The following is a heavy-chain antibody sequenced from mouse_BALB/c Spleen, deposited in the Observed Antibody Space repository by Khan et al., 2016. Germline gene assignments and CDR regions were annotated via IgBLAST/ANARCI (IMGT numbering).Heavy chain of an antibody. J-gene: IGHJ3*01. CDR1: GFTFSDYY. CDR2: ISDGGSYT. CDR3: AREGLRRGFAY. Sequence: EVELVESGGGLVKPGGSLKLSCAASGFTFSDYYMYWVRQTPEKRLEWVATISDGGSYTYYPDSVKGRFTISSDNAKHTLYLQMSSLKSEDTAMYYCAREGLRRGFAYWGQGTLVTVSA. V-gene: IGHV5-4*02. D-gene: IGHD2-4*01.